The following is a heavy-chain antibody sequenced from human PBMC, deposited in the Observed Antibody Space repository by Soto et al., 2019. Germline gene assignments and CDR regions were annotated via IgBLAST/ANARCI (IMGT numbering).Heavy chain of an antibody. J-gene: IGHJ5*02. V-gene: IGHV4-39*01. CDR1: GGSISSTLYY. D-gene: IGHD6-13*01. CDR3: ARQTSSRARNWFDP. Sequence: QLQLQESGPGLVKPSETLSLTCTVSGGSISSTLYYWGWIRQPPGKGLEWIGSIYYSGNTYYNPSRKSRLTISVDTSKNQFSLRLSSVTAADTAMYYCARQTSSRARNWFDPWGQGTLVTVSS. CDR2: IYYSGNT.